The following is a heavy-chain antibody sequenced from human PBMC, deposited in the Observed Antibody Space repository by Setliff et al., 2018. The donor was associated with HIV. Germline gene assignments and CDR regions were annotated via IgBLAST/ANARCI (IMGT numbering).Heavy chain of an antibody. J-gene: IGHJ5*02. CDR2: IYYSGST. CDR1: GGSISSSSYY. D-gene: IGHD3-22*01. V-gene: IGHV4-39*01. Sequence: SETLSLTCTVSGGSISSSSYYWGWIRQPPGKGLEWIGNIYYSGSTYYNPSLKSRITISVDTSENQFSLRLNSVTAADTAVYYCARYRYYYDSSGYGRWFDPWGQGTLVTVSS. CDR3: ARYRYYYDSSGYGRWFDP.